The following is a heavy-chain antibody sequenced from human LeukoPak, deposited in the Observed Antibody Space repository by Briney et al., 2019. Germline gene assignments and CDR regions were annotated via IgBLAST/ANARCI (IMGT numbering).Heavy chain of an antibody. J-gene: IGHJ4*02. V-gene: IGHV5-51*01. CDR1: GYIFNSYW. CDR2: IYPGDSDT. CDR3: ARRYGRPFDY. Sequence: GESLKISCKGSGYIFNSYWIAWVRQMPGNGLEWMGIIYPGDSDTRYSPSFQGQVTMSADKSTSTAYLQWSSLKASDTAMYYCARRYGRPFDYWGQGTLVTVSS. D-gene: IGHD4-17*01.